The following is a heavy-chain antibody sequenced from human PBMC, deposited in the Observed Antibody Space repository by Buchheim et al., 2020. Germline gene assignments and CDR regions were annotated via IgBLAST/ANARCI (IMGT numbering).Heavy chain of an antibody. CDR2: INHSGST. J-gene: IGHJ4*02. CDR3: ARARKAHYGDYHDY. CDR1: GGSFSGYY. Sequence: QVQLQQWGAGLLKPSETLSLTCAVYGGSFSGYYWSWIRQPPGKGLEWIGEINHSGSTNYNPSLKSRVTISVDTSKNQFSLTLSSVTAADTAVYYCARARKAHYGDYHDYWGQGTL. V-gene: IGHV4-34*01. D-gene: IGHD4-17*01.